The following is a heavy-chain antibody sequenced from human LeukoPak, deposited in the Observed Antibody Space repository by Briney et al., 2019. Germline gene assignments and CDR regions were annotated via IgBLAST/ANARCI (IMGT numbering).Heavy chain of an antibody. Sequence: GGSLRLSCAASGYTFSSYWMHWVRQAPGKGLVWVSRIDTDGSITSYADSVKGRFTISRDNAKNTLYLQMNSLRAEDTAVYYCARVPKGSSWYAQVYYFDYWGQGTLVTVSS. V-gene: IGHV3-74*01. CDR2: IDTDGSIT. CDR3: ARVPKGSSWYAQVYYFDY. J-gene: IGHJ4*02. CDR1: GYTFSSYW. D-gene: IGHD6-13*01.